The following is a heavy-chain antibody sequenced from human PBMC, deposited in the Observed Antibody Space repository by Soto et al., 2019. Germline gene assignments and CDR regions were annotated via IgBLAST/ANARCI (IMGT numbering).Heavy chain of an antibody. Sequence: QVQLVQSGAEVKKPGSSVKVSCKASGGTFSSYAISWVRQAPGQGLEWMGGIIPIFGTANYAQKFQGRVTITSEEATSTSYMELSSLRSEDTAVYYCARALRGYSYWGAIDYWGQGTLVTVSS. J-gene: IGHJ4*02. D-gene: IGHD5-18*01. CDR1: GGTFSSYA. CDR2: IIPIFGTA. CDR3: ARALRGYSYWGAIDY. V-gene: IGHV1-69*05.